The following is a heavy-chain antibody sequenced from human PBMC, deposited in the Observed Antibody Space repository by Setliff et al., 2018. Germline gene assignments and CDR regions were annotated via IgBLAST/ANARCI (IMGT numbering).Heavy chain of an antibody. Sequence: PSETLSLTCTVSGASMRSGTFYWSWIRLHPGKGLEWIGYISYSGNTYYNPSFEGRLALSVDASMNQFSLRLSSVTAADSAIYYCARDRSALVRGVVHHNYLDPWGQGNKVTVSS. D-gene: IGHD3-10*01. J-gene: IGHJ5*02. CDR1: GASMRSGTFY. CDR2: ISYSGNT. V-gene: IGHV4-31*03. CDR3: ARDRSALVRGVVHHNYLDP.